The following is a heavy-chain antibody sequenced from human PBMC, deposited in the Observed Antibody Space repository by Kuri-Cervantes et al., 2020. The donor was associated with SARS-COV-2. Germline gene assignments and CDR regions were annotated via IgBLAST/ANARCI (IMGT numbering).Heavy chain of an antibody. V-gene: IGHV1-2*02. Sequence: ASVKVSCKASGYTFAGYYMHWVRQAPGQGLEWMGWINPNSGGTNYAQKFQGRVTMTRDTSISTAHMELSRLRSDDTAVYYCASNRNYWYYGMDVWGQGTTVTVSS. CDR2: INPNSGGT. CDR3: ASNRNYWYYGMDV. J-gene: IGHJ6*02. CDR1: GYTFAGYY. D-gene: IGHD1-14*01.